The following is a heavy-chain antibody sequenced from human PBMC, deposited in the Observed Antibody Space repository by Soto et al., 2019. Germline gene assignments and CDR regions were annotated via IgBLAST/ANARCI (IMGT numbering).Heavy chain of an antibody. CDR3: ARATVVTLDY. D-gene: IGHD4-17*01. Sequence: SETLSLTCAVYGGSFSGYYWSWIRQPPGKGLGWIGEINHSGSTNYNPSLKSRVTISVDTSKNQFSLKLSSVTAADTAVYYCARATVVTLDYWGQGTLVTVSS. V-gene: IGHV4-34*01. CDR1: GGSFSGYY. CDR2: INHSGST. J-gene: IGHJ4*02.